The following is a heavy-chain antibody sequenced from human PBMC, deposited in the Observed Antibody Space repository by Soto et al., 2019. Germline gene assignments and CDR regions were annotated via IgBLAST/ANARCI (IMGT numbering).Heavy chain of an antibody. CDR2: MNPGSGDT. V-gene: IGHV1-8*01. D-gene: IGHD3-16*01. Sequence: QVKLVQSGAEVREPGASVKVSCKASGYSFTNNDVSWVRQATGQGLEWMGGMNPGSGDTGYAQKFQGRVTMTRDISIATAYMELSSLRSDDTAIYYCARMATFGSLNWFDPWGQGTLVTVSS. CDR1: GYSFTNND. CDR3: ARMATFGSLNWFDP. J-gene: IGHJ5*02.